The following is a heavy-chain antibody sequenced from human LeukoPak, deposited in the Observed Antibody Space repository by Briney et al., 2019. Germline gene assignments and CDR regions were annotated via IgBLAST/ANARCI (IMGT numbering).Heavy chain of an antibody. V-gene: IGHV4-34*01. CDR2: INHSGST. J-gene: IGHJ6*02. CDR1: GGSFSDYY. Sequence: SETLSLTCAVYGGSFSDYYWSWIRQPPGKGLEWIGEINHSGSTNYNPSLKSRVTISVDTSKNQFSLKLSSVTAADTAVYYCARASPIFGVVIQRYYYYYGMDVWGQGTTVTVSS. CDR3: ARASPIFGVVIQRYYYYYGMDV. D-gene: IGHD3-3*01.